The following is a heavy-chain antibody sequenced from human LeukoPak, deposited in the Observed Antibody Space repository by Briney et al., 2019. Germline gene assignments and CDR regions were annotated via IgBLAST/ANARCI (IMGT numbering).Heavy chain of an antibody. V-gene: IGHV3-30*03. CDR2: ILYDGSNE. D-gene: IGHD5-12*01. CDR1: GFTFSSYG. J-gene: IGHJ4*02. Sequence: PGRSLRLSCAASGFTFSSYGIHWVRQAPGKGLEWVAIILYDGSNEYYADSVKGRFTISRDNSKNTLYLQMNYLRAEDTALYYCARYNSGYDSWGQGTLVTVSS. CDR3: ARYNSGYDS.